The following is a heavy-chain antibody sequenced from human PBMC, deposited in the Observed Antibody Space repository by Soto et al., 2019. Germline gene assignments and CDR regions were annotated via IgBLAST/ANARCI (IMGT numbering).Heavy chain of an antibody. Sequence: SETLSLTCVVSNFSISSGYYWGWIRQSPGKGLEWIASIYRSGTTSYNPSLKSRVTISVDPSKNQFSLMLTAVTAADTAVYYCARTHSGSYYSVFNYWGRGALVTVSS. CDR1: NFSISSGYY. CDR2: IYRSGTT. CDR3: ARTHSGSYYSVFNY. V-gene: IGHV4-38-2*01. J-gene: IGHJ4*02. D-gene: IGHD1-26*01.